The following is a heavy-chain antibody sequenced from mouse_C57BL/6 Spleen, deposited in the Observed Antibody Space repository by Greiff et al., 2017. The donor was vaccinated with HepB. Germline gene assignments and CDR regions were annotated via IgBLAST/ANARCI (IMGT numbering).Heavy chain of an antibody. D-gene: IGHD2-4*01. CDR1: GFTFSSYA. CDR3: ARDRGYDYDVDWFAY. V-gene: IGHV5-4*01. Sequence: EVKLVESGGGLVKPGGSLKLSCAASGFTFSSYAMSWVRQTPEKRLEWVATISDGGSYTYYPDNVKGRFTISRDNAKNNLYLQMSHLKSEDTAMYYCARDRGYDYDVDWFAYWGQGTLVTVSA. CDR2: ISDGGSYT. J-gene: IGHJ3*01.